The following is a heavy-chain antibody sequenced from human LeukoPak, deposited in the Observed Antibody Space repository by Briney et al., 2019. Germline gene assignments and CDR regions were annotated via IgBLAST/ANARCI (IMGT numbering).Heavy chain of an antibody. CDR3: ARDQGGVGY. CDR1: GITFSCYS. V-gene: IGHV3-48*01. CDR2: ISSFSGTI. D-gene: IGHD3-16*01. J-gene: IGHJ4*02. Sequence: PGGSLILSCVASGITFSCYSMNWVRQAPGKGLEWVSYISSFSGTINYADSVKGRFTISRDNAKNSLYLQMNSLRAEDTAVYYCARDQGGVGYWGQGTLVTVSS.